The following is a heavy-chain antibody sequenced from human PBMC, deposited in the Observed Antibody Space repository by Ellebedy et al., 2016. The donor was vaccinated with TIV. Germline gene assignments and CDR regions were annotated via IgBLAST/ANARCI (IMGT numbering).Heavy chain of an antibody. CDR2: IYSTEST. Sequence: SETLSLXXTVSGGSISGFYWSWIRQPPGKGLEWIGYIYSTESTIYTPSLKSRATISADMSKSHFSLKLTSVTAADTALYFCARTSALGTWFDPWGQGTLVTVSS. CDR1: GGSISGFY. J-gene: IGHJ5*02. V-gene: IGHV4-59*01. CDR3: ARTSALGTWFDP. D-gene: IGHD1-1*01.